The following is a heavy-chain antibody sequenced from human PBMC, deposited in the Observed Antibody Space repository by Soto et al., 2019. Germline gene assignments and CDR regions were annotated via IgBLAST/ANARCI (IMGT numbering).Heavy chain of an antibody. J-gene: IGHJ6*02. D-gene: IGHD3-10*01. V-gene: IGHV4-61*01. CDR3: GRARSDCAGSCLGRRLDV. CDR1: RDTVTFGYYY. CDR2: IYFTEAT. Sequence: SETLCLNCTASRDTVTFGYYYWIWMRLPPGKGLECIVHIYFTEATNYSHSLKSRVTMSADSSKSQFSLNLTSLTAADPPIYFCGRARSDCAGSCLGRRLDVWGHGTPVTVSS.